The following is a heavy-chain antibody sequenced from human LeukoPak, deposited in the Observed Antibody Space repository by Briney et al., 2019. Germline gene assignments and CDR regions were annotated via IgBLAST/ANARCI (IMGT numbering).Heavy chain of an antibody. V-gene: IGHV1-69*02. Sequence: SVKVSCKASGYTFTGYYMHWVRQAPGQGLEWMGRIIPILGIANYAQKFQGRVTITADKSTSTAYMELSSLRSEDTAVYYCASRRDGYLYDYWGQGTLVTVSS. CDR1: GYTFTGYY. D-gene: IGHD5-12*01. J-gene: IGHJ4*02. CDR3: ASRRDGYLYDY. CDR2: IIPILGIA.